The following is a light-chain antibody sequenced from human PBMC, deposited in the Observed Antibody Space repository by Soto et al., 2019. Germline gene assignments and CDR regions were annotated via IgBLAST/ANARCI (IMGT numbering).Light chain of an antibody. CDR2: GAS. J-gene: IGKJ2*01. Sequence: EIVLTQSPGTLSLSPGERATLSCRASQSVSSSYLAWYQQKPGQAPRLLIYGASSRATGIPDRFSGRGSGTDFTLTISRLEPEDFAVYYCQQYGISPPYTFGQGTKLEIK. CDR3: QQYGISPPYT. V-gene: IGKV3-20*01. CDR1: QSVSSSY.